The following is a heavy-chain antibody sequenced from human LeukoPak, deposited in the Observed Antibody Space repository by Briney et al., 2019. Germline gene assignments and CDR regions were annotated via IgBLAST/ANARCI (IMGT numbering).Heavy chain of an antibody. V-gene: IGHV3-23*01. D-gene: IGHD6-13*01. CDR3: ARAPMSIAAAGTGLN. CDR1: GFTFSSYA. CDR2: ISGSGGST. Sequence: GGSLRLSCAASGFTFSSYAMSWVRQAPGKGLEWVSAISGSGGSTYYADSVKGRFTISRDNSKNSLYLQMNSLRDEDTAVYYCARAPMSIAAAGTGLNWGQGTLVTVSS. J-gene: IGHJ1*01.